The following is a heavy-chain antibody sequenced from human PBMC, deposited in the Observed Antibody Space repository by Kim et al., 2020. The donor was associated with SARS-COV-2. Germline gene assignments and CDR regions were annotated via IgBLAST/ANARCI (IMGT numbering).Heavy chain of an antibody. CDR3: ARGYEESYYFDY. Sequence: ASVKVSCKASGYTFTGYYMHLVRQAPGQGLEWMGRINPNSGGTNYAQKFQGRVTMTRDTSISTAYMELSRLRSDDTAVYYCARGYEESYYFDYWGQGTLVTVSS. D-gene: IGHD1-20*01. CDR2: INPNSGGT. V-gene: IGHV1-2*06. J-gene: IGHJ4*02. CDR1: GYTFTGYY.